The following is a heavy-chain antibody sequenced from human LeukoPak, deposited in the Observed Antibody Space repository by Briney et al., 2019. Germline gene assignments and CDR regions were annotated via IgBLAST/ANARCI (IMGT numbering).Heavy chain of an antibody. Sequence: PGGSLRLSCAASGFTFSSYAMHWVRQAPGKGLEWVSYITSSGRTIYYADSVRGRFTISRDNAKNSLYLQMNSLRAEDTAVYYCARGGGSGSYYNEYFDYWGQGTLVTVSS. CDR1: GFTFSSYA. CDR3: ARGGGSGSYYNEYFDY. D-gene: IGHD3-10*01. J-gene: IGHJ4*02. V-gene: IGHV3-48*03. CDR2: ITSSGRTI.